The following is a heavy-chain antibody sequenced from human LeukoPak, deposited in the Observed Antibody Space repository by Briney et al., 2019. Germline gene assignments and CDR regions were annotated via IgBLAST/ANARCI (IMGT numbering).Heavy chain of an antibody. CDR2: IYSSRST. CDR3: ANSGGYGLIDY. J-gene: IGHJ4*01. Sequence: SETLSLTCAVYGGSFSGYFCSWIRQPPGKGLEWIGSIYSSRSTYYNSSLKSRVTISIDTSKNQVSLKMSSVTAADTAVYYCANSGGYGLIDYWGQGTLVTVSS. D-gene: IGHD6-25*01. CDR1: GGSFSGYF. V-gene: IGHV4-59*05.